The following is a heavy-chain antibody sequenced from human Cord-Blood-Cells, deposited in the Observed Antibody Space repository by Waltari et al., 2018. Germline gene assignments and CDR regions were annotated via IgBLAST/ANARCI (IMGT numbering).Heavy chain of an antibody. Sequence: QVQLVESGGGVVQPGRSLRLSCAASGLTFRSYGMPGSRPAPGKGLEWVAVISYDGSNKYYADSVKGRFTISRDNSKNTLYLQMNSLRAEDTAVYYCAKDTWSGSSSWYYFDYWGQGTLVTVSS. D-gene: IGHD6-13*01. CDR2: ISYDGSNK. V-gene: IGHV3-30*18. CDR3: AKDTWSGSSSWYYFDY. CDR1: GLTFRSYG. J-gene: IGHJ4*02.